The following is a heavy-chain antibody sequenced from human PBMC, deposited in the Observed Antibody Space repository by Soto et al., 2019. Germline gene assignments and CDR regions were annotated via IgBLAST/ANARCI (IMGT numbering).Heavy chain of an antibody. V-gene: IGHV1-69*13. J-gene: IGHJ5*02. CDR3: ASLVGAISWFDP. CDR2: IIPIFGTA. CDR1: GGTFSSYA. D-gene: IGHD1-26*01. Sequence: SVKVSCKASGGTFSSYAISWVRQAPGQGLEWMGGIIPIFGTANYAQKFQGRVTITADESTSTAYMELSSLRSEDTAVYYCASLVGAISWFDPWGQGTLVTVSS.